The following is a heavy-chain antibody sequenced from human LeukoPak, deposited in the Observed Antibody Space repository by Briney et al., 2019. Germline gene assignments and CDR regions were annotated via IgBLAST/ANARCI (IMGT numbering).Heavy chain of an antibody. Sequence: SETLSLTCAVYGGSFSGYYWSWIRQPPGKGLEWIGEINHSGSTNYNPSLKSRVTISVDTSKNQFSLKLSSVTAADTAVYYCARVNSSGCGYWGQGTLVTVSS. D-gene: IGHD6-19*01. CDR3: ARVNSSGCGY. CDR2: INHSGST. J-gene: IGHJ4*02. V-gene: IGHV4-34*01. CDR1: GGSFSGYY.